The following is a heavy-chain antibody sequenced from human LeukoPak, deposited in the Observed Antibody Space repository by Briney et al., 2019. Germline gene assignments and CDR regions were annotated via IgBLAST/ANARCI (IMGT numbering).Heavy chain of an antibody. CDR1: GGSISSSNW. D-gene: IGHD1-20*01. V-gene: IGHV4-4*02. J-gene: IGHJ3*02. CDR3: ARDGSITGPFLDAFDI. CDR2: IYHSGST. Sequence: SETLSLTCAVSGGSISSSNWWSWVRQPPGEGLEWIGEIYHSGSTNYNPSLKSRVTISVDKSKNQFSLKLSSVTAADTAVYYCARDGSITGPFLDAFDIWGLGTMVTVSS.